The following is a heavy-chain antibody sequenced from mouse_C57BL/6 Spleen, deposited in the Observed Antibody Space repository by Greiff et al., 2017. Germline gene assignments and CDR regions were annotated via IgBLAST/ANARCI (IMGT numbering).Heavy chain of an antibody. CDR3: AINSFTTDDYYAMDY. CDR1: GFSLTSYG. D-gene: IGHD1-1*01. J-gene: IGHJ4*01. Sequence: VQLQQSGPGLVQPSQSLSITCTVSGFSLTSYGVHWVRQSPGKGLEWLGVIWSGGSTDYNAAFISRLSISKDNSKSQVFFKMNSLQSVDTAIYYFAINSFTTDDYYAMDYWGQGTSVTVSS. CDR2: IWSGGST. V-gene: IGHV2-2*01.